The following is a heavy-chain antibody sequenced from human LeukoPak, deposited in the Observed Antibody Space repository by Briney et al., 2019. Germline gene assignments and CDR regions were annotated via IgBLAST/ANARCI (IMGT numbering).Heavy chain of an antibody. Sequence: TSETLSLTCTVSGYSFSSGYYWGWIRQPPGKGLEWIGSIYHSGSTYYNPSLKSRVTISVDTSKNQFSLKLSSVTAADTAVYYCARDSGTTGEVKFDPWGQGTLVTVSS. J-gene: IGHJ5*02. D-gene: IGHD3-10*01. CDR2: IYHSGST. CDR1: GYSFSSGYY. CDR3: ARDSGTTGEVKFDP. V-gene: IGHV4-38-2*02.